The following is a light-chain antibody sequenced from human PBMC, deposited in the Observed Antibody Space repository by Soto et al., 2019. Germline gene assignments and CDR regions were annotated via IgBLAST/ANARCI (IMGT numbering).Light chain of an antibody. J-gene: IGLJ1*01. V-gene: IGLV2-11*01. Sequence: QSALTQPRSVSGSPGQSVTISCTGTSSDVGGYNDVSWYQQHPGKAPQLMIYDVSKRPSGVRDRCSGFKSGNTASLTISGLQAEDEADYYCCSYAVSFYVFGTGTKLTVL. CDR2: DVS. CDR1: SSDVGGYND. CDR3: CSYAVSFYV.